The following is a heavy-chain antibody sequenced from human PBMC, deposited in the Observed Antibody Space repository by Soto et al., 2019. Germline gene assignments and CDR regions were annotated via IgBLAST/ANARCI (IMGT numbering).Heavy chain of an antibody. D-gene: IGHD3-10*01. CDR3: ARCMGFDGSGYAFFDS. Sequence: EVQLVESGGGLVKPGGSLRLSCAASGFTFSGHTINWVRQAPGKGLEWVSSVSSSSSYIYYADSVKGRFTVSRDNAEKSLYLQKNSLRAEDTAIYYCARCMGFDGSGYAFFDSWGQGTLVTVSS. CDR1: GFTFSGHT. J-gene: IGHJ4*02. CDR2: VSSSSSYI. V-gene: IGHV3-21*01.